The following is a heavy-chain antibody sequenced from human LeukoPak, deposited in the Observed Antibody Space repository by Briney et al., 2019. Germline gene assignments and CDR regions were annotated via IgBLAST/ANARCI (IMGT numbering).Heavy chain of an antibody. D-gene: IGHD3-10*01. CDR2: IFYSGNT. CDR1: GGGLSYY. J-gene: IGHJ3*02. Sequence: TSETLSLTCTVSGGGLSYYWGWIRQAPGKGLEWIGTIFYSGNTYYNPSLKSRVTMSVDTSKNQFSLKLSSVTAADTAVYYCARGGELLGRTAHDAFDIWGQGTMVTVSS. V-gene: IGHV4-39*07. CDR3: ARGGELLGRTAHDAFDI.